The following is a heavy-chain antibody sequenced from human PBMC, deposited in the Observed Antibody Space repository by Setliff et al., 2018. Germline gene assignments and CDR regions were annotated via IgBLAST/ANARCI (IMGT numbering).Heavy chain of an antibody. CDR2: INEDGSEK. D-gene: IGHD3-16*02. Sequence: GSLRLSCAASGFTFSSYWMSWVRQAPGKGLEWVANINEDGSEKYYMDSVKGRFTISRDNAKNSLYLQMDSLSAEDTAVYFCARRNYRTALDYWGQGTLVTVSS. CDR1: GFTFSSYW. J-gene: IGHJ4*02. V-gene: IGHV3-7*03. CDR3: ARRNYRTALDY.